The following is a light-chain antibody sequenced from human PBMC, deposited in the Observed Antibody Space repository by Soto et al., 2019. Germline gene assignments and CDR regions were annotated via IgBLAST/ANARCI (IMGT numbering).Light chain of an antibody. CDR3: QQRNHWPPT. J-gene: IGKJ4*01. Sequence: EIVLTQSPVTLFLSPGERATLSCRASQSVGNDLVWYHQRRGQAPRLLIYSASNRATGIPPRFSGSGSGTDFTLTISSLEPEDFAVYYCQQRNHWPPTFGGGTKVEMK. CDR2: SAS. V-gene: IGKV3-11*01. CDR1: QSVGND.